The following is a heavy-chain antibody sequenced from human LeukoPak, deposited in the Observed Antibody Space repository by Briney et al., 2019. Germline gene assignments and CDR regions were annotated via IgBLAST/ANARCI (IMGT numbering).Heavy chain of an antibody. CDR1: GFTITNYG. V-gene: IGHV1-18*01. CDR3: ARIAERQLAYYFDY. Sequence: GASVKVSCKASGFTITNYGFTWVRQAPGQGLEWMGWISAYNGDTNYAQKLQGRVTMTTDTSTGTAYKELRSLRSDDTAVYYCARIAERQLAYYFDYWGQGTLVTVSS. D-gene: IGHD6-13*01. J-gene: IGHJ4*02. CDR2: ISAYNGDT.